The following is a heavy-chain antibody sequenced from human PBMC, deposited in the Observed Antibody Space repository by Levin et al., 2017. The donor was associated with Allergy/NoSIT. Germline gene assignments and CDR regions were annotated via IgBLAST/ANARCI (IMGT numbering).Heavy chain of an antibody. CDR2: ISYDGNNK. CDR3: AKDLQSYGDYDYYFYGMDV. V-gene: IGHV3-30*18. J-gene: IGHJ6*02. D-gene: IGHD4-17*01. Sequence: GGSLRLSCTASGFTFTTHGMHWVRQSPGKGLEWVALISYDGNNKYYADSAKGRFTISRDNSNNTVYLQVSRLRAEDTAVYFCAKDLQSYGDYDYYFYGMDVWGQGTTVIVSS. CDR1: GFTFTTHG.